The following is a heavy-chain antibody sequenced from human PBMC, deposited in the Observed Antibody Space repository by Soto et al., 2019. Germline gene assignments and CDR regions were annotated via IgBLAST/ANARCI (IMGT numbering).Heavy chain of an antibody. CDR2: ISGSGGRT. D-gene: IGHD1-7*01. J-gene: IGHJ4*02. V-gene: IGHV3-23*01. Sequence: VQLLESGGGLVPPGGSLRLSCAASGFTFSSSAMSWVRPAPGKGLEWVSAISGSGGRTYYADSVKGRVTISRDNSKNTLYLQMNSLRAEDTAVYYCAKDLGELAYYFDYWGQGTLVTVSS. CDR1: GFTFSSSA. CDR3: AKDLGELAYYFDY.